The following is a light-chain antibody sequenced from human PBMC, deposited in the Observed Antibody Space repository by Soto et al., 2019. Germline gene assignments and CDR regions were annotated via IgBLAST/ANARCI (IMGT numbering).Light chain of an antibody. J-gene: IGKJ5*01. CDR3: QQRSNWPIT. CDR1: QSVSSY. CDR2: DAS. V-gene: IGKV3-11*01. Sequence: EIVLTQSPATLSLSPGERATLSCRASQSVSSYLAWYQQKPGQAPRLLMYDASSRATGFPARFSGSGSGTDFTLTISSLEPEDFAVYYCQQRSNWPITFGQGTRLEI.